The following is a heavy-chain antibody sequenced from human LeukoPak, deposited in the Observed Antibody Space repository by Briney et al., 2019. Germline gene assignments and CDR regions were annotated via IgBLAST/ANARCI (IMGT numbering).Heavy chain of an antibody. Sequence: GGSLTLSCAASGFTFSSFALNWVRQPQGKGREWVSSISSSSSYIYYADSVKGRFTISRDNAKNSLYLQKNSLRAEDTAVYYCASVNTGAFDIWGQGAMVTVSS. D-gene: IGHD2/OR15-2a*01. CDR1: GFTFSSFA. J-gene: IGHJ3*02. CDR3: ASVNTGAFDI. CDR2: ISSSSSYI. V-gene: IGHV3-21*01.